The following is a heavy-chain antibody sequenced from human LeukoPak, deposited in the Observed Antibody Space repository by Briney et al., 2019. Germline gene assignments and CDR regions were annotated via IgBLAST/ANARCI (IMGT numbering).Heavy chain of an antibody. Sequence: ASAKVSCKASGYTFTGYYMHWVRQAPGQGLEWMGWINPNSGGTNYAQKFQGRVTMTRDTSISTAYMELSRLRSDDTAVYYCARDGDCSGGSCYSEGVGDYWGQGTLVTVSS. CDR3: ARDGDCSGGSCYSEGVGDY. V-gene: IGHV1-2*02. CDR1: GYTFTGYY. CDR2: INPNSGGT. J-gene: IGHJ4*02. D-gene: IGHD2-15*01.